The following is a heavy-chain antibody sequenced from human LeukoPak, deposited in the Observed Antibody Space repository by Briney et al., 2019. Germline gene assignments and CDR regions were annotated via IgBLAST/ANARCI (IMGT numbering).Heavy chain of an antibody. CDR1: GFPFSSYA. Sequence: GGSLRLSCAASGFPFSSYAMSWVRQAPGMGLEWVSSINAAGGGSTYYVDSVRGRFTISRDNSKSTLYLQMNSLRAEDAALYYCAKVSRFDRGPIDYWGQGTLVTVSS. J-gene: IGHJ4*02. CDR3: AKVSRFDRGPIDY. V-gene: IGHV3-23*01. D-gene: IGHD3-22*01. CDR2: INAAGGGST.